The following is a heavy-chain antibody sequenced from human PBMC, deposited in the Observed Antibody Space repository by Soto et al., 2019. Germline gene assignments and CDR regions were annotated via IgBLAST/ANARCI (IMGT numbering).Heavy chain of an antibody. J-gene: IGHJ4*02. CDR1: GGSISSSSYY. CDR2: IYYSGST. V-gene: IGHV4-39*01. D-gene: IGHD6-6*01. CDR3: ATPNSIAARPLKFAALKFDY. Sequence: PSETLSLTCTVSGGSISSSSYYWGWIRQPPGKGLEWIGSIYYSGSTYYNPSLKSRVTISVDTSKNQFSLKLSSVTAADTAVYYCATPNSIAARPLKFAALKFDYWGQGTLVTVSS.